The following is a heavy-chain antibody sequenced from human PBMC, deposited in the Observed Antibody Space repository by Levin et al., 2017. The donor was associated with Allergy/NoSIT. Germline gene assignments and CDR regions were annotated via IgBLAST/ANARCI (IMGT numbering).Heavy chain of an antibody. Sequence: GESLKISCKVSGYTLTELSMHWVRQAPGKGLEWMGGFDPEDGETIYAQKFQGRVTMTEDTSTDTAYMELSSLRSEDTAVYYCATDLALSSSSPYWGQGTLVTVSS. D-gene: IGHD6-6*01. CDR3: ATDLALSSSSPY. CDR1: GYTLTELS. J-gene: IGHJ4*02. CDR2: FDPEDGET. V-gene: IGHV1-24*01.